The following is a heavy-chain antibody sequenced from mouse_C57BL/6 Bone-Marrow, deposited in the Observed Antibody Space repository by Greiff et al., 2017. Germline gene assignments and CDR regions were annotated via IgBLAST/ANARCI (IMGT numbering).Heavy chain of an antibody. J-gene: IGHJ3*01. CDR1: GFNIKDYY. D-gene: IGHD1-1*01. Sequence: VQLQQSGAELVKPGASVKLSCTASGFNIKDYYMHWVKQRTEQGLEWIGRIDPEDGETKYDPKFQGKATITADTSSNTAYLQLSSLTSEDTAVYYCARFPFYGSSPWFAYWGQGTLVTVSA. CDR3: ARFPFYGSSPWFAY. CDR2: IDPEDGET. V-gene: IGHV14-2*01.